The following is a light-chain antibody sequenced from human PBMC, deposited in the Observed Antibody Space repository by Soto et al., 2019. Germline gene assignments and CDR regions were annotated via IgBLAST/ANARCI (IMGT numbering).Light chain of an antibody. J-gene: IGLJ3*02. V-gene: IGLV2-14*01. CDR1: STDVGGYNY. CDR2: EVS. CDR3: SSFTSSSTQV. Sequence: QSALAQPASVSGSLGQSITISCTGTSTDVGGYNYVSWYQQHPGKVPKLMIYEVSNRPSGVSNRFSVSKSGNTASLTISGLQAEDEADYYCSSFTSSSTQVLGGGTKLTVL.